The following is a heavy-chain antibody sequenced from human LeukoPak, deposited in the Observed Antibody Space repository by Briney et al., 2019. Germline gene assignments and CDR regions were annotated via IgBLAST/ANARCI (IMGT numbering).Heavy chain of an antibody. CDR3: ARARGYSYGTLDY. Sequence: SETLSLTCVVSGGSINSFYWSWIRQPPGKGLEWIGYIYYTGSTKYNPSLQSRVSVSVDTSKNQFSLKLNSVTAADTAVYYCARARGYSYGTLDYWGQGTLVTVSS. D-gene: IGHD5-18*01. J-gene: IGHJ4*02. CDR2: IYYTGST. V-gene: IGHV4-59*01. CDR1: GGSINSFY.